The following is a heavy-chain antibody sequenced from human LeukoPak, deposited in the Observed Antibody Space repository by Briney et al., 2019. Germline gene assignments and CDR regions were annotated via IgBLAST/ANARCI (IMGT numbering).Heavy chain of an antibody. Sequence: ASVKVSCKASGYTFSNYYIHWVRQAPGQGLEWMGIIGGSTNYAQKFQGRVTMTRDTSTSTVYMELSSLRSEDTAVYYCARVRDGYNDAYDIWGQGTMVTVHS. CDR3: ARVRDGYNDAYDI. CDR2: IGGST. V-gene: IGHV1-46*01. D-gene: IGHD5-24*01. CDR1: GYTFSNYY. J-gene: IGHJ3*02.